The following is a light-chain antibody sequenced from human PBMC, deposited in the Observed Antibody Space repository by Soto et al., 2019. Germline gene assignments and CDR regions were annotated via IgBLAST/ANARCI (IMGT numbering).Light chain of an antibody. Sequence: EIVLTQSPATLSLSPGERATLSCRASQSVSSYFAWYQQKPGQAPRLLIYEASNRATGIPARFSGSGSGTDFTLTISSLEPEDFAVYYCQQRSNWPPALTFGGGTKVEIK. CDR2: EAS. V-gene: IGKV3-11*01. CDR1: QSVSSY. CDR3: QQRSNWPPALT. J-gene: IGKJ4*01.